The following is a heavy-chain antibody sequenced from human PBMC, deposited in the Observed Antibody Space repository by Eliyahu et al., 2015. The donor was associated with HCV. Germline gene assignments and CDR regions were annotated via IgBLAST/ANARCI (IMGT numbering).Heavy chain of an antibody. D-gene: IGHD5-24*01. CDR1: YS. Sequence: YSMDCLRHXPGRRLESISYXSPSSGTVYYAASVRGRFIISRDNAKNSLFLQMNSLRAEDTATYYCAGDSGYNWIFDSWGQGTLVTVSS. V-gene: IGHV3-48*01. CDR2: XSPSSGTV. J-gene: IGHJ4*02. CDR3: AGDSGYNWIFDS.